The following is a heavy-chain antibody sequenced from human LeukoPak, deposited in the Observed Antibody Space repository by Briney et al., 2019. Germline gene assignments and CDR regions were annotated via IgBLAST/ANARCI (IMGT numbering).Heavy chain of an antibody. J-gene: IGHJ4*02. CDR3: AKAYYDFWSGHLD. Sequence: TGGSLRLSCAASGFTFSSYGMHWVRQAPGKGLEWVAVISYDGSNKYYADSVKGRFTISRDNSKNTLYLQMNSLRAEDTAVYYCAKAYYDFWSGHLDWGQGTLVTVFS. CDR2: ISYDGSNK. V-gene: IGHV3-30*18. CDR1: GFTFSSYG. D-gene: IGHD3-3*01.